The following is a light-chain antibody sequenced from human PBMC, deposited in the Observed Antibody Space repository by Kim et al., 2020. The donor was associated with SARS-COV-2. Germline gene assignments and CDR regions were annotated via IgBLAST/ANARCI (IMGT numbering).Light chain of an antibody. Sequence: DIQMTQSPSSLSASVGDSVTITCRASHGVSPWLAWYQQKPGKAPKSLIYATSSLQSGVSSRFSGSGSGTDFTLTISSLRPEDFATYYCLQYNSFPYTFGQGTKLEI. J-gene: IGKJ2*01. V-gene: IGKV1D-16*01. CDR2: ATS. CDR1: HGVSPW. CDR3: LQYNSFPYT.